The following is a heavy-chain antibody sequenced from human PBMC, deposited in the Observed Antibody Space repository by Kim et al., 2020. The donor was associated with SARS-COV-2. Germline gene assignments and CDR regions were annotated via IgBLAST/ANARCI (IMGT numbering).Heavy chain of an antibody. Sequence: EGSRTSYADSVKRRFPISRDIAKNTLYLQMNNLRVEDTAVYYCTKSDWFDPWGQGTLVTVSS. CDR3: TKSDWFDP. J-gene: IGHJ5*02. CDR2: EGSRT. V-gene: IGHV3-74*01.